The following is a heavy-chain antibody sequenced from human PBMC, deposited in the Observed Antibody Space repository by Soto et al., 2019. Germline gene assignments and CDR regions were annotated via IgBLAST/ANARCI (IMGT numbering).Heavy chain of an antibody. D-gene: IGHD3-9*01. CDR2: INHSGST. CDR1: GGSFSGYY. J-gene: IGHJ5*02. V-gene: IGHV4-34*01. CDR3: ASQGTLRYESYLRKDNWYDP. Sequence: SETLSLTCAVYGGSFSGYYWSWIRQPPGKGLEWIGEINHSGSTNYNPSLKSRVTISVDTSKNQFSLKLSSVTAADTAVYYCASQGTLRYESYLRKDNWYDPWSQGTLVTVSS.